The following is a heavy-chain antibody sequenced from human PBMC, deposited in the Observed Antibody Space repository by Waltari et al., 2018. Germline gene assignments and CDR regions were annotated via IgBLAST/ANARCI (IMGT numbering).Heavy chain of an antibody. D-gene: IGHD6-19*01. CDR3: ARERRGQSGWYYFDF. CDR1: GISFRSSW. V-gene: IGHV3-7*01. CDR2: IKQDGSEE. Sequence: EVQLVESGGGLVQPGGSLRLSCAASGISFRSSWTSWVRQAPGKGLEWVANIKQDGSEEYYVDSVKGRFTISKDNAKNSLYLQMNSLRAEDTAVYFCARERRGQSGWYYFDFWGQGSLVTVSS. J-gene: IGHJ4*02.